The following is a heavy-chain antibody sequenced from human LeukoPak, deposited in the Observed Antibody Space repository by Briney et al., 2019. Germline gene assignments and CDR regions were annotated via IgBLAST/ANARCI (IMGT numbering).Heavy chain of an antibody. CDR3: AKSAYNDFWSGYYMDV. D-gene: IGHD3-3*01. J-gene: IGHJ6*03. CDR2: MSGSGTT. Sequence: GGSLRLSCAISGFTFTTYAMSWVRQAPGKGLEWVSSMSGSGTTYHADSVKGRFTISRDSSKNTLFLQMNSLRAEDTAVYYCAKSAYNDFWSGYYMDVWGKGTTVTVSS. V-gene: IGHV3-23*01. CDR1: GFTFTTYA.